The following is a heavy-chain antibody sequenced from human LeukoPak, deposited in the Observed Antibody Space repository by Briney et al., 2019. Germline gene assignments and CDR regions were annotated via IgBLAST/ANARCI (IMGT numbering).Heavy chain of an antibody. D-gene: IGHD1-1*01. J-gene: IGHJ4*02. CDR3: TTENWYVFEN. CDR2: ITLDGSDS. Sequence: GGSLRLSCAASGFPFSSYWMAWVRQAPGKGLEWVATITLDGSDSYYVDSVKGRFTVSRDNAKNSPYLQMNSLRAEDTAVFYCTTENWYVFENWGQGSLVTVSS. CDR1: GFPFSSYW. V-gene: IGHV3-7*04.